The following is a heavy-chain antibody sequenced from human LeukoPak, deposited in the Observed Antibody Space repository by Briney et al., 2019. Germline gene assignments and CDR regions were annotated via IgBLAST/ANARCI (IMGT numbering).Heavy chain of an antibody. J-gene: IGHJ4*02. CDR3: ARVRRITGTTDFDY. CDR2: INHSGST. Sequence: SETLSLTCAVYGGSFSGYYWSWIRQPPGKGLEWIGEINHSGSTNYNPSLKSRVTISVDTSKNQFSVKLSSVTAADTAVCYCARVRRITGTTDFDYWGQGTLVTVSS. CDR1: GGSFSGYY. D-gene: IGHD1-20*01. V-gene: IGHV4-34*01.